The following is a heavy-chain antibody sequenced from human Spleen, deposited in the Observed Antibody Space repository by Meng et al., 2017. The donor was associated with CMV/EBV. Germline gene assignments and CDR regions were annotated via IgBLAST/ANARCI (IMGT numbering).Heavy chain of an antibody. V-gene: IGHV1-2*02. J-gene: IGHJ4*02. CDR1: GYTFTAYY. Sequence: ASVKVSCKGSGYTFTAYYIHWVRQAPGQGLEWMGWIKPYNGDTNSAQKFHGRVTMTRDTSITTDFMDLSGLRSDDSAVYYCATSYVATESFDLWGQGTVVTVSS. CDR3: ATSYVATESFDL. CDR2: IKPYNGDT. D-gene: IGHD5-12*01.